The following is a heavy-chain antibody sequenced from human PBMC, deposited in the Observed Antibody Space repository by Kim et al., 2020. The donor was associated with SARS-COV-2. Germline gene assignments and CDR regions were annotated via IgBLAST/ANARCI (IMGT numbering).Heavy chain of an antibody. D-gene: IGHD1-7*01. CDR3: ARDMSNWNYVSDY. J-gene: IGHJ4*02. V-gene: IGHV4-34*01. Sequence: NPSLEGRVNLLRDTAKDQYSLKLSSVTAADTAVYYCARDMSNWNYVSDYWGQGTLVTVSS.